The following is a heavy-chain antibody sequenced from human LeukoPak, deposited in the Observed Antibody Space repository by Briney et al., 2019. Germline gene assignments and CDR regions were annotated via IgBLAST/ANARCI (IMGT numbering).Heavy chain of an antibody. Sequence: GGSLRLSCAASGFTFSSYSMNWVRQAPGKGLEWVSYISSSSSTIYYADSVKGRFTISRDNAKNSLYLQMNSLRAEDTAVYYCARDLGYYGSGSPNWFDPWGQGTLVTVSS. CDR1: GFTFSSYS. V-gene: IGHV3-48*01. D-gene: IGHD3-10*01. J-gene: IGHJ5*02. CDR3: ARDLGYYGSGSPNWFDP. CDR2: ISSSSSTI.